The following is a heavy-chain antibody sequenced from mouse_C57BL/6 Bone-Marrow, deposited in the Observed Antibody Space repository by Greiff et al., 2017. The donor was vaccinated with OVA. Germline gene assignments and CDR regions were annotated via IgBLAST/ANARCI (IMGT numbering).Heavy chain of an antibody. CDR1: GYTFTSYW. Sequence: VQLQQPGAELVRPGSSVKLSCKASGYTFTSYWMHWVKQRPIQGLEWIGNIDPSDSETHYNQKFKDKATLTVDKSSSTAYMQLSSLTSEDSAVYYCARPFYYYGSSWDYWGQGTTLTVSS. V-gene: IGHV1-52*01. CDR3: ARPFYYYGSSWDY. D-gene: IGHD1-1*01. J-gene: IGHJ2*01. CDR2: IDPSDSET.